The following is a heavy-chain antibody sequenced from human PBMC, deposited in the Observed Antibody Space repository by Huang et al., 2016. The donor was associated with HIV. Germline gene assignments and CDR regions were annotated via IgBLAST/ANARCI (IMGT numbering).Heavy chain of an antibody. CDR2: IIPLFPAA. CDR3: AMSLRYQYDSRSYWGRYFDY. Sequence: QVQLEQSGPAVRKPGSSVKVSCQASGGSFSDQIISWLRQAPGQRFEWVWVIIPLFPAAAYAQEFKGRVTMTADESTATSYMALKSLTSEDTAVYYCAMSLRYQYDSRSYWGRYFDYWGQGTLVTVSS. J-gene: IGHJ4*02. CDR1: GGSFSDQI. D-gene: IGHD3-16*01. V-gene: IGHV1-69*01.